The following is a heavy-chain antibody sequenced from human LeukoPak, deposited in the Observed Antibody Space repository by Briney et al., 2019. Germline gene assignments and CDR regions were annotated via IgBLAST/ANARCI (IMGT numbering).Heavy chain of an antibody. J-gene: IGHJ4*02. V-gene: IGHV3-23*01. D-gene: IGHD5-12*01. CDR1: GFTLRSYD. Sequence: GGSLRLSCAASGFTLRSYDMSWVRQAPGKGPEWAAATSGSGVNSYYADSVRGRFTISRDNSQNTLYLQMDSLRAEDTALYYCAKEYSGYDFDYWGQGTLVTVSS. CDR3: AKEYSGYDFDY. CDR2: TSGSGVNS.